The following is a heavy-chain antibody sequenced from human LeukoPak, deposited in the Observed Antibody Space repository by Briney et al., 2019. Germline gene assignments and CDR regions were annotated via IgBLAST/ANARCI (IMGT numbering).Heavy chain of an antibody. Sequence: PAGSLRLSCATYGFTFSNYGMHWVRQAPGKGLAWVAFIRFDGSTKYYADSVKGRFTISRDSAKNSIYLQMNSLRAEDTAVYYCARAKPKNMVRGLIMRRESRYYFDYWGQGTLVTVSS. CDR1: GFTFSNYG. J-gene: IGHJ4*02. CDR2: IRFDGSTK. V-gene: IGHV3-30*02. D-gene: IGHD3-10*01. CDR3: ARAKPKNMVRGLIMRRESRYYFDY.